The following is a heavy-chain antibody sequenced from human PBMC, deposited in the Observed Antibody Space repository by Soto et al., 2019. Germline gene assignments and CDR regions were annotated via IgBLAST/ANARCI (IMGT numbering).Heavy chain of an antibody. V-gene: IGHV3-30-3*01. J-gene: IGHJ2*01. CDR2: ISYDGSNK. D-gene: IGHD1-20*01. CDR1: GFTFSSYA. CDR3: ARDVSGITGNSWYFDL. Sequence: QVQLVESGGGVVQPGRSLRLSCAASGFTFSSYAMHWVRQAPGKGLEWVAVISYDGSNKYYADSVKGRFTIARDNSKNTLYLQMNSLRAEDTAVYYCARDVSGITGNSWYFDLWGRGTLVTVSS.